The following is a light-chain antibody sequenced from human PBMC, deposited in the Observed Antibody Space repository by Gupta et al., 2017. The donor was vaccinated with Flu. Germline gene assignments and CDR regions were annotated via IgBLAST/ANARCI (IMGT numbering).Light chain of an antibody. V-gene: IGLV3-25*03. J-gene: IGLJ3*02. Sequence: SYELPQPPSVSVSPGQTATISCSGDSLSTQYTSWYQQKPGRAPLLVIFKDTERPSGIPERFSGSNSGTVVTLTIRGVQAEDEAAYFCQSADNSGTDVVFGGGTKLTV. CDR1: SLSTQY. CDR3: QSADNSGTDVV. CDR2: KDT.